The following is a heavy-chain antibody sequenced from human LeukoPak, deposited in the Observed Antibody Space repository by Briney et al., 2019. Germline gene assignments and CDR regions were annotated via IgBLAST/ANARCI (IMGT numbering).Heavy chain of an antibody. CDR1: GFNFSSYA. D-gene: IGHD3-22*01. V-gene: IGHV3-23*01. CDR3: AKGTDDSRGHLDY. Sequence: GGSLRLSCVASGFNFSSYAMTWVRQAPGKGLEWVSGISGSGTNTYYADSVKGRFTISRDNSKNTLYLQMNSLRAEDTAAYYCAKGTDDSRGHLDYWGQGTLVSVSS. J-gene: IGHJ4*02. CDR2: ISGSGTNT.